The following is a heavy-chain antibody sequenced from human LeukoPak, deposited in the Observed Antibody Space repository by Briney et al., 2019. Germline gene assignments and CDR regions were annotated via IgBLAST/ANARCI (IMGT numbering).Heavy chain of an antibody. CDR3: TCTATLWYYYYMDV. D-gene: IGHD2-8*02. CDR1: GYTFTSYD. Sequence: ASVKVSCKASGYTFTSYDINWVRQATGQGLEWMGWMNPNSGNTGYAQKFQGRVTMTRNTSISTAYMELSSLRSEDTAVYYCTCTATLWYYYYMDVWGKGTTVTVSS. CDR2: MNPNSGNT. J-gene: IGHJ6*03. V-gene: IGHV1-8*01.